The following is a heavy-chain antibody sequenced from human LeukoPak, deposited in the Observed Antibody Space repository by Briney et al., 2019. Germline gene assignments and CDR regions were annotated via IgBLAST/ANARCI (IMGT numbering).Heavy chain of an antibody. D-gene: IGHD1-1*01. J-gene: IGHJ4*02. CDR1: GFTFSSYG. CDR3: AKVWRGNYYDY. Sequence: GGSLRLSCAASGFTFSSYGMHWVRQAPGKGLEWVAFIRYDGSNKYYADSVKGRFTISRDNSKNTLYLMNSLRAEDTAVYYCAKVWRGNYYDYWGQGTLVTVSS. CDR2: IRYDGSNK. V-gene: IGHV3-30*02.